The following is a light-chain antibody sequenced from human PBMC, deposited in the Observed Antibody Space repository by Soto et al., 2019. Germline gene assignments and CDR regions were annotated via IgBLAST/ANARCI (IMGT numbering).Light chain of an antibody. Sequence: QSVLTQPASVSGSPGQSITIYCTGTSNDVGGYNYVSWYQQHPGKAPKLMMYEVSNRPSGVSDRFSGSKSGNTASLIISGLLAEDEADYYCSSFTSRTTVLFGGGTKVTVL. V-gene: IGLV2-14*01. CDR3: SSFTSRTTVL. J-gene: IGLJ2*01. CDR1: SNDVGGYNY. CDR2: EVS.